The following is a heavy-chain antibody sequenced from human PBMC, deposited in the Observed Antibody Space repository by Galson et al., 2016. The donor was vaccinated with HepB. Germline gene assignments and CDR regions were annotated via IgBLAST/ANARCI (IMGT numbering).Heavy chain of an antibody. V-gene: IGHV3-74*01. CDR3: AKGGLYRGYYYYGMDV. D-gene: IGHD2-2*02. J-gene: IGHJ6*02. Sequence: SLTLSCAASGFTFSSYWMHWVRQTPGKGLVWVSRINGDGSNKYYADSVKGRFTISRDNSKNTLYLQMNSLRAEDTAVYYCAKGGLYRGYYYYGMDVWGQGTTVTVSS. CDR2: INGDGSNK. CDR1: GFTFSSYW.